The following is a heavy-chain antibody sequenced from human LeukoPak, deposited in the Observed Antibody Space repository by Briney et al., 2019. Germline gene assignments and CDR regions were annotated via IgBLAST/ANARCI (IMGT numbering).Heavy chain of an antibody. CDR1: GGSISSSSYY. CDR3: ARLVSSSQSYFAY. CDR2: IYYSGST. Sequence: SETLSLTCTVSGGSISSSSYYWGWIRQPPGKGLEWIGSIYYSGSTYYNPSLKSRVTISVDTSKNQFSLKLSSVTAADTAVYYCARLVSSSQSYFAYGGQEPLAPAPS. V-gene: IGHV4-39*01. J-gene: IGHJ4*02. D-gene: IGHD2-2*01.